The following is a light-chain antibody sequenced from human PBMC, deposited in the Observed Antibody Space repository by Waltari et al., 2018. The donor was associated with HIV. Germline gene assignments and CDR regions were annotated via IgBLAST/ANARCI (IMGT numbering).Light chain of an antibody. CDR1: NSNIGSTY. CDR2: RNN. CDR3: AAWDDSLSGRV. Sequence: QSVLTQPPSASGTPGQRVTISCSGSNSNIGSTYVYCYQQLPGTTPKLLIYRNNLSPAGCPERFPGSRQGTAASLAISGLRSEDEADYYCAAWDDSLSGRVFGGGTKVTVL. J-gene: IGLJ3*02. V-gene: IGLV1-47*01.